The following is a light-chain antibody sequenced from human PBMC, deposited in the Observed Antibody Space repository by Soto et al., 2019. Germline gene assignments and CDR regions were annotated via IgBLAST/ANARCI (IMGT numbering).Light chain of an antibody. V-gene: IGKV3-11*01. CDR1: QSVSSY. J-gene: IGKJ4*02. CDR3: QQHINWPLT. CDR2: DAS. Sequence: EIVLTPSPATLSLSPGERATLSCRASQSVSSYLAWYQQKPGQAPRLLIYDASNRATGIPARFSGSGSGTDFTLTISSLEPEDFALYYCQQHINWPLTFGGGTKVDIK.